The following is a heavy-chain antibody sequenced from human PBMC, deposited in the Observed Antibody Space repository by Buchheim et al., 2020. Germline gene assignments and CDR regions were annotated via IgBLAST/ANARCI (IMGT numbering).Heavy chain of an antibody. CDR2: ISGSGVNT. CDR3: ATSRGSH. Sequence: EVQLVESGGDLVQPGGSLRLSCAVSGFAVTTYGMSWVRQAPGKGLEWVSAISGSGVNTYYADSVKGRFTISRDNSRNTLHLQMNSLRVEDTATYYCATSRGSHWGQGTL. V-gene: IGHV3-23*04. J-gene: IGHJ4*02. CDR1: GFAVTTYG.